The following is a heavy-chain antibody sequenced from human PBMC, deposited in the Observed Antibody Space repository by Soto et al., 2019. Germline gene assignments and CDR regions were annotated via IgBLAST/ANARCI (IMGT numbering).Heavy chain of an antibody. V-gene: IGHV3-7*01. CDR2: IRQDGSEP. CDR1: GFIFRNSW. Sequence: ELQLVESGGGLVQPGGSLRLSCTVSGFIFRNSWMAWARQAPGKGLQWVAGIRQDGSEPDYVDSVRGRFTISRDNAKNSLYLDMNSLRADDTAIYYCTRDWDYWGQGILVSVSS. CDR3: TRDWDY. J-gene: IGHJ4*02.